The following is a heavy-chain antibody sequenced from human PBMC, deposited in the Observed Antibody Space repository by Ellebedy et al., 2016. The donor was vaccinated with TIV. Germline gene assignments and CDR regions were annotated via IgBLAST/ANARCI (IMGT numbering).Heavy chain of an antibody. CDR1: GYSFTIYW. J-gene: IGHJ4*02. V-gene: IGHV5-51*01. CDR3: ARRGHYYDSSGYSQYYFDY. D-gene: IGHD3-22*01. Sequence: ASVKVSCKVSGYSFTIYWIGWVRQMPGKGLEWMGIIYPGDSDTRHRPSFQGQVTISADKSISTAYLQWSSLKASDTAMYYCARRGHYYDSSGYSQYYFDYWGQGTLVTVSS. CDR2: IYPGDSDT.